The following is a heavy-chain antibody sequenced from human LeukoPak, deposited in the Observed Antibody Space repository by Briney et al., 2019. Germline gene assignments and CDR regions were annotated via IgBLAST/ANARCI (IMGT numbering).Heavy chain of an antibody. J-gene: IGHJ4*02. CDR1: GFTFSSYA. CDR3: AKGRVYGDAAVSPFDY. V-gene: IGHV3-23*01. D-gene: IGHD4-17*01. CDR2: ISGSGGST. Sequence: PGGSLRLSCAASGFTFSSYAMSWVRQAPGKGLEWVSAISGSGGSTYYADSVKGRFTISRDNSKNTLYLQMNSLRAEDTAVYYCAKGRVYGDAAVSPFDYWGQGTLVTVSS.